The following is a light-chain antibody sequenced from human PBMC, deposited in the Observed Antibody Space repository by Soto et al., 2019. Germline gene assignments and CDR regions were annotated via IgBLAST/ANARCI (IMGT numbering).Light chain of an antibody. J-gene: IGLJ3*02. CDR1: SGSVTTDYH. V-gene: IGLV8-61*01. CDR2: STD. Sequence: QAVVTQEPSFSVSPGGTATLTCALSSGSVTTDYHPTRYQQRPGQSPRTLIFSTDTRSSGVPDRFSGSILGNKAALTITGAQADDESDYYCILYIGSGIWVFGGGTQLTVL. CDR3: ILYIGSGIWV.